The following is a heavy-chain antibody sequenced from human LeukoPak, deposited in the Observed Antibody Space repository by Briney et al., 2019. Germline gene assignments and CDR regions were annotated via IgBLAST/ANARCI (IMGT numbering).Heavy chain of an antibody. V-gene: IGHV4-4*09. J-gene: IGHJ4*02. CDR3: ARRSTSSSTFDY. D-gene: IGHD2-2*01. CDR2: IYTIEST. Sequence: PSETLSLTCTVSGGSFSSYCWTWIRRPPGKGLEWIGYIYTIESTNYNPSLKSRVTISLDTSKNQFSLKLSSVTAADTAVYYCARRSTSSSTFDYWGQGTLVTVSS. CDR1: GGSFSSYC.